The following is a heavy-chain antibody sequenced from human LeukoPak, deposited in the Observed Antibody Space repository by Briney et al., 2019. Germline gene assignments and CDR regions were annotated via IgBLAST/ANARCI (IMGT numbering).Heavy chain of an antibody. CDR2: IRSDGSNK. V-gene: IGHV3-30*02. D-gene: IGHD2-15*01. CDR1: GFTFGSYG. J-gene: IGHJ4*02. CDR3: ANGYCSAGSCCPFDY. Sequence: GGSLRLSCAASGFTFGSYGMHWVRQAPGKGLEWVTFIRSDGSNKYYADSVKGRFTISRDNSKNTLYLQMNSLRTEDTAMYYCANGYCSAGSCCPFDYWGQGALITVSS.